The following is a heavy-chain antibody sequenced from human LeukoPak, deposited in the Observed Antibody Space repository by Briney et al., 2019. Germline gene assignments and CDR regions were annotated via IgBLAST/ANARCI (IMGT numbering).Heavy chain of an antibody. Sequence: SETLSLTCTVSGVSISTTDYPWGWSRLTPGKGLEWIGSISYVGNTYYNPSLESRVTISLETSKNQFSLKMTSVTAADTAMYYCAREVADYGGYYYYHYMDVWGKGTTVTISS. CDR2: ISYVGNT. D-gene: IGHD4-23*01. V-gene: IGHV4-39*07. CDR1: GVSISTTDYP. CDR3: AREVADYGGYYYYHYMDV. J-gene: IGHJ6*03.